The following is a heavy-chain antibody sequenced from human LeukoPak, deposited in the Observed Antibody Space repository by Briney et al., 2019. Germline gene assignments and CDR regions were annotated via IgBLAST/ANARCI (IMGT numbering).Heavy chain of an antibody. CDR2: IIPILGIA. CDR3: ARDLGSTGERRYYYDSSGYYYDAFDI. D-gene: IGHD3-22*01. Sequence: SVKVSCKASGGTLSSYTISWVRQAPGQGLEWMGRIIPILGIANYAQKFQGRVTITADKSTSTAYMELSSLRSEDTAVCYCARDLGSTGERRYYYDSSGYYYDAFDIWGQGTMVTVSS. V-gene: IGHV1-69*04. CDR1: GGTLSSYT. J-gene: IGHJ3*02.